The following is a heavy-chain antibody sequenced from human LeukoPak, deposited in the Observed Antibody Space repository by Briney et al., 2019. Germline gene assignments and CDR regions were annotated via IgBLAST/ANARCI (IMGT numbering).Heavy chain of an antibody. D-gene: IGHD6-13*01. V-gene: IGHV4-4*07. CDR2: IYTSGTT. CDR1: GGSISRYY. Sequence: KPSETLSLTCTVSGGSISRYYWSWLRQPAGEGVEWIGRIYTSGTTHYTPSLKSRVTMSVDTSKNQFSLNLSSVTAADAAVYYCARFSSIAAAFDYWGQGTLVTVSS. J-gene: IGHJ4*02. CDR3: ARFSSIAAAFDY.